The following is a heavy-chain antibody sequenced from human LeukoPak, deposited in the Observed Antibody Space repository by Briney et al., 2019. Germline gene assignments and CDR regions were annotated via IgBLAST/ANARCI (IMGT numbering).Heavy chain of an antibody. CDR1: GGSISSINYY. CDR2: IYYSGST. Sequence: SETLSLTCTVSGGSISSINYYWGWIRQPPGKGLEWIGSIYYSGSTYYNPSLKSRFTISVDTSKNQFSLKESSVTAADTAVYYCARESLQGDAFDIWGQGTMVTVSS. J-gene: IGHJ3*02. CDR3: ARESLQGDAFDI. V-gene: IGHV4-39*07.